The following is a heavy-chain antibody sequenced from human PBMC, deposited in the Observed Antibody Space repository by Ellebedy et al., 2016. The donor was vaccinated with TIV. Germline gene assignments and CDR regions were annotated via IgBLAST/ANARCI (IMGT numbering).Heavy chain of an antibody. J-gene: IGHJ4*02. V-gene: IGHV3-53*01. CDR2: IYSAGIT. Sequence: GESLKISCAVSGFTISSNYMSWVRQAPGKGLEWVSIIYSAGITYYTDSAKGRFTISRDISKNTLYLQMNSLRGEDTAVYYCARVDLGLAFHYWGRGTLVTVSS. CDR3: ARVDLGLAFHY. CDR1: GFTISSNY. D-gene: IGHD1-26*01.